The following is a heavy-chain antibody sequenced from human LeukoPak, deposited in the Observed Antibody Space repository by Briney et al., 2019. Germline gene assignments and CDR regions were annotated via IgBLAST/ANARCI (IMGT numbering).Heavy chain of an antibody. CDR3: ARADPFGGRNIAWYYFDY. Sequence: QSGGSLRLSCAASGFTFSSYGMHWVRQAPGKGLEWVAVKSYDGSNKYYADSVKGRFTISRDNSKNTLYLQLNSLRAEDTAVYYCARADPFGGRNIAWYYFDYWGQGTLVTVSS. V-gene: IGHV3-30*03. D-gene: IGHD2/OR15-2a*01. CDR1: GFTFSSYG. CDR2: KSYDGSNK. J-gene: IGHJ4*02.